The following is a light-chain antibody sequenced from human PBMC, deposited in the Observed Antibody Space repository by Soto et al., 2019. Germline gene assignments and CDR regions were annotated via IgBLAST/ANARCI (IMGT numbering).Light chain of an antibody. V-gene: IGKV3-15*01. CDR2: GAS. CDR1: QSVSSN. CDR3: QQYNNWPRNT. J-gene: IGKJ2*01. Sequence: EIVMTQSPATLSASPGERATLSCRASQSVSSNLAWYQQKPGQAPRLLIYGASTRATGIPARFSGSGSGTEFTLTISSLQSEDFAVYYCQQYNNWPRNTFGQGTKLEIK.